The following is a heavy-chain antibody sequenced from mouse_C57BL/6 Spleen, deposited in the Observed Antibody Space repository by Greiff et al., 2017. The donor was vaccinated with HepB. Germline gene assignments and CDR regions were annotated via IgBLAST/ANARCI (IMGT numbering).Heavy chain of an antibody. CDR3: ASLGYDAMDY. J-gene: IGHJ4*01. V-gene: IGHV1-61*01. CDR1: GYTFTSYW. Sequence: QVQLQQPGAELVRPGSSVKLSCKASGYTFTSYWMDWVKQRPGQGLEWIGNIYPSDSETHYNQKFKDKATLTVDKSSSTAYMQLSSLTSEDSAVYYCASLGYDAMDYWGQGTSVTVSS. CDR2: IYPSDSET.